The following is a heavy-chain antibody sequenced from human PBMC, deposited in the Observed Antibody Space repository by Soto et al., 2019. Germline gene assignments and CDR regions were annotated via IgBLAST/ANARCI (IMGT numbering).Heavy chain of an antibody. J-gene: IGHJ6*02. CDR1: GLSLTTNGLS. D-gene: IGHD3-3*01. CDR3: AHSSTDLNPAMDV. CDR2: IYWDDDK. Sequence: QITLKESGPTLVKPTQTLTLTCAFSGLSLTTNGLSVGWVRQPPGKALEWLALIYWDDDKRYSPSLKSRLTVTRDTSKHQVVLTMTNMDPVDTATYYCAHSSTDLNPAMDVWGQGTTVSVSS. V-gene: IGHV2-5*02.